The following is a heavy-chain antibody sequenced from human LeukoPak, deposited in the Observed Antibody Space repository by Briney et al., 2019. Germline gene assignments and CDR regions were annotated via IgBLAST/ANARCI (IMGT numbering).Heavy chain of an antibody. CDR1: GFTFSNYW. D-gene: IGHD3-3*01. CDR3: ARDKSGFDY. V-gene: IGHV3-7*01. J-gene: IGHJ4*02. CDR2: INHDGSEK. Sequence: PGVSLRLSCAASGFTFSNYWMSWVRQAPGKGLEWVANINHDGSEKYYVDAVEGRFIISRDNAKNTLYLQMNSLRAEDTAVYYCARDKSGFDYWGQGTQVTVSS.